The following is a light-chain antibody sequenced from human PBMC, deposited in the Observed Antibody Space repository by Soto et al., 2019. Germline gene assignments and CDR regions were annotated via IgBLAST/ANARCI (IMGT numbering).Light chain of an antibody. V-gene: IGLV1-51*01. CDR2: DTN. CDR1: GSNIGKND. Sequence: QAVVTQPPSVSAAPGQNGTISCSGSGSNIGKNDVSWYLQLPGATPKLLIYDTNKRPSGIPDRFSGSKSGTSATLGITGLQTGDEADYFCGTWDTRLSVVVFGGGTKLTVL. J-gene: IGLJ2*01. CDR3: GTWDTRLSVVV.